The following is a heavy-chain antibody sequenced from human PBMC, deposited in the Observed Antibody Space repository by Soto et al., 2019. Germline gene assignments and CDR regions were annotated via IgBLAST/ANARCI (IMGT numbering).Heavy chain of an antibody. CDR3: ARGLTTVTTVRYFDY. D-gene: IGHD4-17*01. J-gene: IGHJ4*02. V-gene: IGHV4-34*01. CDR1: GGSFRGYY. Sequence: QVQLQQWGAGLLKPSETLYLTCAVYGGSFRGYYWSWIRQPPGKGLEWIGEINHSGSTNYNPSLKSRVTISVDTSKNQFSLKLSSVTAADTAVYYCARGLTTVTTVRYFDYWGQGTLVTVSS. CDR2: INHSGST.